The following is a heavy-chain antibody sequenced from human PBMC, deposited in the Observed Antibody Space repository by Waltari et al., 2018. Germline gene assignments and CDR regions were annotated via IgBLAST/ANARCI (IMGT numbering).Heavy chain of an antibody. V-gene: IGHV3-53*01. D-gene: IGHD3-10*01. CDR2: IYSGGST. CDR3: ARTDSRELLGGLLYFDY. J-gene: IGHJ4*02. CDR1: GFTVSSNY. Sequence: EVQLVESGGGLIQPGGSLRLSCAASGFTVSSNYMSWVRQAPGKGLEWVSVIYSGGSTYYADSVKGRFTISRDNSKNTLYLQMNSLRAEDTAVYYCARTDSRELLGGLLYFDYWGQGTLVTVSS.